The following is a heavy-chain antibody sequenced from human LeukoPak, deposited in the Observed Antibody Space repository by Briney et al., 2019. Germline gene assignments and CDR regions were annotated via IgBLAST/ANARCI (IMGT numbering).Heavy chain of an antibody. CDR3: ARDSAGFLYRPDAFDI. D-gene: IGHD2-2*02. CDR2: IKQDGSEK. J-gene: IGHJ3*02. Sequence: GGSLRPSCAASGFTFSSHWITWVRQAPGKGLEWVANIKQDGSEKNYVDAVKGRFTISRDNAKNSLYLQMNSLRAEDTALYYCARDSAGFLYRPDAFDIWGQGTMVTVSS. CDR1: GFTFSSHW. V-gene: IGHV3-7*01.